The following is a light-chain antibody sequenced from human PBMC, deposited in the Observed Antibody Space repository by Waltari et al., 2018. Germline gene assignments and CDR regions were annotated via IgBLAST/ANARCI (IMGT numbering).Light chain of an antibody. CDR3: GSRDPTINAVV. CDR2: STD. Sequence: SSELTQDPAVSVALGQTVTITCQGASLRTYAADWYQQRPGQAPILVLFSTDDRPSGIPDRFSGSSSRDTASLTITDTQAEDEAAYYCGSRDPTINAVVFGGGTKLTVL. J-gene: IGLJ2*01. CDR1: SLRTYA. V-gene: IGLV3-19*01.